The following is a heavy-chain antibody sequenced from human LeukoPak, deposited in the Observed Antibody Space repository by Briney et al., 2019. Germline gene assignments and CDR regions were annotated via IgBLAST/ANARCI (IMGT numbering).Heavy chain of an antibody. J-gene: IGHJ4*02. D-gene: IGHD6-19*01. Sequence: ASVKVSCKASGYTFTGYYIYWVRQAPGQGLEWMGWINPNSDDTSYAQKFQGRVTMTRDTSISTAYMELSRLRSDDTAVYYCAKYAAVAGLDYWGQGTLVTVSS. CDR1: GYTFTGYY. CDR3: AKYAAVAGLDY. CDR2: INPNSDDT. V-gene: IGHV1-2*02.